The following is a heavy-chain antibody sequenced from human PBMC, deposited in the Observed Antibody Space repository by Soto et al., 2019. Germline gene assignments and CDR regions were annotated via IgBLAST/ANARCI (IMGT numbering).Heavy chain of an antibody. V-gene: IGHV3-7*03. Sequence: GGSLRLSCVASGFPFDPYVMAWVRQAPGKGLEWVADIKKDGSQKRYVDSVKGRFTISRDDGKNSLSLQMNTLRPEDTAVYYCARVAVDTGYRPFDFWGQGTPVTVSS. CDR2: IKKDGSQK. CDR1: GFPFDPYV. D-gene: IGHD5-18*01. J-gene: IGHJ4*02. CDR3: ARVAVDTGYRPFDF.